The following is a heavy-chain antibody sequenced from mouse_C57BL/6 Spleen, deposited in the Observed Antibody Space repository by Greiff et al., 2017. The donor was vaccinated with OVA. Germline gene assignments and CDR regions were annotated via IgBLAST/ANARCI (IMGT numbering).Heavy chain of an antibody. CDR2: IWSGGST. CDR1: GFSLTSYG. J-gene: IGHJ2*01. Sequence: VQLVESGPGLVQPSQCLSISCTASGFSLTSYGVHWVRQSPGKGLEWLGVIWSGGSTDYNAAFMSRLSITKDNTKSQVFFKMNSLQADDTAIYYCAKTDGYFFDYWGQGTTLTVSS. V-gene: IGHV2-5*01. CDR3: AKTDGYFFDY. D-gene: IGHD2-3*01.